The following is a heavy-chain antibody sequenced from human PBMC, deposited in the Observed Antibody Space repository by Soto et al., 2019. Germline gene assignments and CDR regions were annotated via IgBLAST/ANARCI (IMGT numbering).Heavy chain of an antibody. CDR1: GGTFSSYA. CDR2: IIPIFGTA. J-gene: IGHJ6*02. V-gene: IGHV1-69*13. CDR3: ARSVWFGELKVWHYYYGMDV. D-gene: IGHD3-10*01. Sequence: SVKVSCKASGGTFSSYAISWVRQAPGQGLEWMGGIIPIFGTANYAQKFQGRVTITADESTSTAYMELSSLRSEDTAVYYCARSVWFGELKVWHYYYGMDVWGQGTAVTVSS.